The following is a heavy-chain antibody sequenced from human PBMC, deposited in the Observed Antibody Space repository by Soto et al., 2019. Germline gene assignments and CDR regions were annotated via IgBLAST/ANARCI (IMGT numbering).Heavy chain of an antibody. CDR3: AIGIFNAFGI. Sequence: QVQLQQSGPGLVKPSQTLSLTCAISGDSFSSNSVAWNWIRQYPSRGLEWLGRSYYRSKWYYDYGVTVKGRTTINPQTSNTQFSLQLNSVTPEDTAVYYCAIGIFNAFGIWGQWTMVTVSS. CDR2: SYYRSKWYY. CDR1: GDSFSSNSVA. D-gene: IGHD2-15*01. J-gene: IGHJ3*02. V-gene: IGHV6-1*01.